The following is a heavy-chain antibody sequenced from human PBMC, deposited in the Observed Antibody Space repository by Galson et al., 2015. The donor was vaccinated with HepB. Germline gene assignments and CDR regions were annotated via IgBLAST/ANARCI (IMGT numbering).Heavy chain of an antibody. CDR3: AKEFYSGKYYVAMRLDY. D-gene: IGHD1-26*01. Sequence: SLRLSCAASGFTFSNYAMSWVRQSPGKGLQWVSTISSSGDTTYYADSVQGRFTISRDNSKNTLFLQMNSLRAEDTAIYYCAKEFYSGKYYVAMRLDYWGQGTLLTIAS. V-gene: IGHV3-23*01. J-gene: IGHJ4*02. CDR2: ISSSGDTT. CDR1: GFTFSNYA.